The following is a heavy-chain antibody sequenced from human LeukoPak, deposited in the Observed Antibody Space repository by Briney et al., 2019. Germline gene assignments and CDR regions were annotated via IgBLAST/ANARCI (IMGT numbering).Heavy chain of an antibody. D-gene: IGHD6-13*01. CDR3: TRDLAAAT. CDR2: INQDGKKR. CDR1: GFTFSTYW. J-gene: IGHJ5*02. Sequence: GGSLRLSCTVSGFTFSTYWMSWVRQAPGKGLEWVANINQDGKKRYYVDSVKGRFTISRDNAKNSLYLQMNSLTAEDTAVYYCTRDLAAATWGQGTLVTVSS. V-gene: IGHV3-7*03.